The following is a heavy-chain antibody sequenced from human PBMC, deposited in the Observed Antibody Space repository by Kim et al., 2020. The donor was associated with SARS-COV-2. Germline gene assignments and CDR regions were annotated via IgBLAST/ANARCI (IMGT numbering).Heavy chain of an antibody. V-gene: IGHV3-23*01. CDR3: AKGHMALLVYASGSDF. CDR1: GFTFTSYA. CDR2: ISNTGNSA. Sequence: GGSLRLSCEVSGFTFTSYAMSWVRQAPGKGLEWVSAISNTGNSAYYAESVKGRFTISRDNAKNTVYLQMNSLRAEDTAVYHCAKGHMALLVYASGSDFWGRGTLVTVSS. J-gene: IGHJ4*02. D-gene: IGHD2-8*01.